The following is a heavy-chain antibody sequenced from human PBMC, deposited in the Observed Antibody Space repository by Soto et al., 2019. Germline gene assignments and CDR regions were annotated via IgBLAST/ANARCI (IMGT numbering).Heavy chain of an antibody. D-gene: IGHD6-13*01. Sequence: QVQLVESGGGVVQPGRSLRLSCAASGFTFSSYGMHWVRQAPGKGLEWVAVISYDGSNKYYADSVKGRFTISRDNSKNTLYLQMNSLRAEDTAVYYCAKDGRYSSSWLDYWGQGTLVTVSS. J-gene: IGHJ4*02. V-gene: IGHV3-30*18. CDR3: AKDGRYSSSWLDY. CDR1: GFTFSSYG. CDR2: ISYDGSNK.